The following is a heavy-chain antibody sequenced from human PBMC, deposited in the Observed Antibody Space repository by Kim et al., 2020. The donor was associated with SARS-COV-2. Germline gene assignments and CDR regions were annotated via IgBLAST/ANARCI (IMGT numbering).Heavy chain of an antibody. Sequence: GGSLRLSCAASGFTFSDYYMSWIRQAPGKGLEWVSYISSSSYTNYADSVKGRFTISRDNAKNSLYLQMNSLRAEDTAVYYCARGRRAFYSSSSPRFDYWGQGTLVTVSS. D-gene: IGHD6-6*01. CDR1: GFTFSDYY. CDR2: ISSSSYT. V-gene: IGHV3-11*05. J-gene: IGHJ4*02. CDR3: ARGRRAFYSSSSPRFDY.